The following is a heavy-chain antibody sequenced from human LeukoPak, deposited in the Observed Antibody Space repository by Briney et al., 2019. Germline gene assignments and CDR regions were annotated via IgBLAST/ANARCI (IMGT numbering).Heavy chain of an antibody. CDR3: VKGLTGPVGPIDY. CDR2: ISNDGRNT. J-gene: IGHJ4*02. D-gene: IGHD1-14*01. V-gene: IGHV3-64*04. CDR1: GFTFSSYA. Sequence: GRSLRLSCAASGFTFSSYAMHWVRQAPGKGLEYVSSISNDGRNTYYADSVKGRFTISRDNSKNTLYLQMNSLRAEDTAVYYCVKGLTGPVGPIDYWGQGTLVTVSS.